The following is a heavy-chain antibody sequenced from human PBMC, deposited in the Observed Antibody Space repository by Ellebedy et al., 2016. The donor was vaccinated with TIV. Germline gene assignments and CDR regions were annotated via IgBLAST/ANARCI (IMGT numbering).Heavy chain of an antibody. D-gene: IGHD1-14*01. CDR3: ARETPNRAFDI. CDR2: IDQNGGEK. V-gene: IGHV3-7*01. J-gene: IGHJ3*02. Sequence: LSLTCAASGFTFSHYYMTLVRQAPGKGLEWVANIDQNGGEKSYLDSVKGRFTISRDHAKNSLFLQMNSLQAVETAVYYCARETPNRAFDIWGQGAMVTVSS. CDR1: GFTFSHYY.